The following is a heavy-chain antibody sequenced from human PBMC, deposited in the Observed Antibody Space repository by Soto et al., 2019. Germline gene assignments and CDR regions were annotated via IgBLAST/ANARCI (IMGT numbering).Heavy chain of an antibody. CDR3: ARNKCSGGSCYSWSLDY. CDR2: RYYSEST. D-gene: IGHD2-15*01. Sequence: SETLSLTCTVSGGSITTGGYYWSWIRQLPGKGLEWIGHRYYSESTYYNPSLKSRVSISLDTSKNQFSLKLSFVTAADTAMYYCARNKCSGGSCYSWSLDYWGQGTPVTVSS. V-gene: IGHV4-31*03. J-gene: IGHJ4*02. CDR1: GGSITTGGYY.